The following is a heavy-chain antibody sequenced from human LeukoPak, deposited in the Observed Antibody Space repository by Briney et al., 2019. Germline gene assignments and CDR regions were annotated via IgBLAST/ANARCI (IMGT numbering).Heavy chain of an antibody. D-gene: IGHD5-18*01. Sequence: PGGSLRLSCPASGFTFSNYWMHWVRQAPGKGLVWVSRINSDGSSTTYADSVKGRFTISRDYAKNTLYLQMNSLRAEDTAVYYCARDPHGYWWFDPWGQGTLVTVSS. J-gene: IGHJ5*02. CDR1: GFTFSNYW. CDR2: INSDGSST. V-gene: IGHV3-74*03. CDR3: ARDPHGYWWFDP.